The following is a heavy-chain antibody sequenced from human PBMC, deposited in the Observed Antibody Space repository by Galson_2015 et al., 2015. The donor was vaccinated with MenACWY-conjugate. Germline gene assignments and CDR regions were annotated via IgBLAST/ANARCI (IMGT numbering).Heavy chain of an antibody. CDR3: ARNLDSSRDDADDAFDM. J-gene: IGHJ3*02. Sequence: SVKVSCKASGYTLTNYGISWVRQAPGDGLEWMGWMSHDSGDTKIIEKFRGRVSMTTDASTNTAYMTLRSLRSDDTAVYYCARNLDSSRDDADDAFDMWGQGTTVIVSS. CDR2: MSHDSGDT. D-gene: IGHD3-22*01. CDR1: GYTLTNYG. V-gene: IGHV1-18*01.